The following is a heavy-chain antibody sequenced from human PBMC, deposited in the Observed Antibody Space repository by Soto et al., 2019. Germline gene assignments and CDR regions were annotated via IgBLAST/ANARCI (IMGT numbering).Heavy chain of an antibody. CDR2: INSDGSST. CDR1: GFTFSSYW. Sequence: GGSLRLSCAASGFTFSSYWMHWVRQAPGKGLVWVSRINSDGSSTSYADSVKGRFTISRDNAKNTLYLQMNSLRAEDTAVYYCAREGGDTVVVPAPDYWGQGTLVTVSS. J-gene: IGHJ4*02. D-gene: IGHD2-2*01. CDR3: AREGGDTVVVPAPDY. V-gene: IGHV3-74*01.